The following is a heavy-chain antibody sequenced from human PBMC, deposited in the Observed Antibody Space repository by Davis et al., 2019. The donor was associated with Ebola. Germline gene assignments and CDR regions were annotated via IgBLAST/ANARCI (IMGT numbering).Heavy chain of an antibody. J-gene: IGHJ4*02. D-gene: IGHD1-1*01. V-gene: IGHV3-21*01. CDR2: ISSDSDYI. CDR3: ARAQFPTTSDH. CDR1: GFTFSTYS. Sequence: GGSLRLSCAASGFTFSTYSMSWVRQAPGKALEWVSSISSDSDYIYYADSAKGRFTISRDNAKNSLFLQMNSLRAEDTAVYYCARAQFPTTSDHWGQGTLVTVSS.